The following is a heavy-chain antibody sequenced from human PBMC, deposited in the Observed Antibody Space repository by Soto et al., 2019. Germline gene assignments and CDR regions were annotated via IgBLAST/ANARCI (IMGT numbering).Heavy chain of an antibody. CDR1: GYTFSSYG. Sequence: QVQLVQSGAEVKRPGVSVKVSCKASGYTFSSYGISWVRQAPGQGLEWMGWISGYNGDTKHAQSLQDRVTMTTDTSTNTAYMELRSLTSDDTAVYYCARDQRVSLTAIRAFDLWGPGTLLTVSS. D-gene: IGHD2-21*02. CDR2: ISGYNGDT. V-gene: IGHV1-18*01. J-gene: IGHJ2*01. CDR3: ARDQRVSLTAIRAFDL.